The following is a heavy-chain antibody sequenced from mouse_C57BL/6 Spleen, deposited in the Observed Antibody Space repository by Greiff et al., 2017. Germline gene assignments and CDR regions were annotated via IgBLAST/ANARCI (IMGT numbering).Heavy chain of an antibody. Sequence: QVQLQQPGAELVKPGASVKLSCKASGYTFTSYWMHWVKQRPGQGLEWIGMIHPNSGSTNYNVKFKSKATLTVDKSSITAYMQLISLTSEDSAVYYCAKDYYGSSYDYWGQGTTLTVSS. D-gene: IGHD1-1*01. V-gene: IGHV1-64*01. CDR1: GYTFTSYW. CDR2: IHPNSGST. J-gene: IGHJ2*01. CDR3: AKDYYGSSYDY.